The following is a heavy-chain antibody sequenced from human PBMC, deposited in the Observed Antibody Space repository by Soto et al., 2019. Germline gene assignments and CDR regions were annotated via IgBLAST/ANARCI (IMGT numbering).Heavy chain of an antibody. CDR1: SGSISSSNW. Sequence: QVQLQESGPGLVKPSGTLSLTCAVSSGSISSSNWWSWVRQPPGKGLEWIGEIYHSGSTNYNPSLKSQVTISVDKSKNQFSLKLSSVTAADTAVYYCARGHRRGGYYYYMDVWGKGTTVTVSS. D-gene: IGHD3-16*01. V-gene: IGHV4-4*02. CDR2: IYHSGST. CDR3: ARGHRRGGYYYYMDV. J-gene: IGHJ6*03.